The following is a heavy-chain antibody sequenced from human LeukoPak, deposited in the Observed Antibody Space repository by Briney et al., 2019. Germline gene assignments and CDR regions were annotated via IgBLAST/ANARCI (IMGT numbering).Heavy chain of an antibody. CDR3: AKRLGYYDSSEGYFDQ. J-gene: IGHJ4*02. CDR1: GFTFSTYA. D-gene: IGHD3-22*01. Sequence: GGSLRLSCAASGFTFSTYAIHWVRQAPGKGLEWVAVIWFDGSEQYYADSVKGRFIISRDNSKSTSNLQLNSLRAEDTAVYYCAKRLGYYDSSEGYFDQWGQGTLVTVSS. V-gene: IGHV3-30*02. CDR2: IWFDGSEQ.